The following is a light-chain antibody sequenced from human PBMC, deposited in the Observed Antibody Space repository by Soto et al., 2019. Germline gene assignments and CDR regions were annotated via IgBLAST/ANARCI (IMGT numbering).Light chain of an antibody. CDR1: QSVSSN. V-gene: IGKV3-15*01. J-gene: IGKJ4*01. CDR3: QQYNNWPLT. CDR2: GAS. Sequence: VMTQSPATLSVSLGDRATLSCRASQSVSSNLAWYQQKPGQGPRLLIYGASTRATGIPARFSGSGSGTEFTLTISSLQSEDFAVYSCQQYNNWPLTFGGGTKVEIK.